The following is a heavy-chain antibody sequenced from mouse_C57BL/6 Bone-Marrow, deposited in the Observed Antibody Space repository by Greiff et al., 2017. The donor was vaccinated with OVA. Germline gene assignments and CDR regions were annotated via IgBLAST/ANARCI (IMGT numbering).Heavy chain of an antibody. D-gene: IGHD1-1*01. J-gene: IGHJ1*03. CDR3: AGPSTVVAKGYFDV. Sequence: QVQLKESGPGLVQPSQSLSITCTVSGFSLTSYGVHWVRQSPGKGLEWLGVIWSGGSTDYNAAFISRLSISKDNSKSQVFFKMNSLQAGDTAIYYCAGPSTVVAKGYFDVWGTGTTVTVSS. CDR2: IWSGGST. CDR1: GFSLTSYG. V-gene: IGHV2-2*01.